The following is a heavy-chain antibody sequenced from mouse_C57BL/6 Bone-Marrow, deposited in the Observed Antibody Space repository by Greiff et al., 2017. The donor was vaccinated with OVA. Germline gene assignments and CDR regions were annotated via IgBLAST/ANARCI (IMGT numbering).Heavy chain of an antibody. CDR1: GFSFNTYA. V-gene: IGHV10-1*01. D-gene: IGHD2-3*01. J-gene: IGHJ3*01. CDR3: VRHEGLLRFAY. Sequence: EVQLVESGGGLVQPKGSLKLSCAASGFSFNTYAMNWVRQAPGKGLEWVARIRSKSNNYATYYADSVKDRFTISRDDSESMLYLQMNNLKTEDTAMYYCVRHEGLLRFAYWGQGTLVTVSA. CDR2: IRSKSNNYAT.